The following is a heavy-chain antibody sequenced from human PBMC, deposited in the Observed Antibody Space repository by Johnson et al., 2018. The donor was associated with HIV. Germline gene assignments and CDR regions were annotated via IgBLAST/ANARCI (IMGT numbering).Heavy chain of an antibody. CDR3: ARACRDGYTCDVFDI. V-gene: IGHV3-64*04. D-gene: IGHD5-24*01. CDR1: GFTFSNAW. Sequence: QVQLVESGGGLEQPGRSLRLSCTASGFTFSNAWMSWVRQAPGKGLEYVSGISSNGGSTYYANSVKGRFTISRDNAKNSLYLQMNSLRVEDTAVYYCARACRDGYTCDVFDIWGQGTMVTVSS. J-gene: IGHJ3*02. CDR2: ISSNGGST.